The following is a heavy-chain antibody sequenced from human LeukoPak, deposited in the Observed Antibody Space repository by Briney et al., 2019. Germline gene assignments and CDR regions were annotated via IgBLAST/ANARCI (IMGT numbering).Heavy chain of an antibody. CDR2: IYYSGST. J-gene: IGHJ6*03. Sequence: KPSETLSLTCTVSGGSISSYYWSRIRQPPGKGLEWIGYIYYSGSTNYNPSLKSRVTISVDTSKNQFSLKLSSVTAADTAVYYCARDSSPYYYYYMDVWGKGTTVTVSS. CDR3: ARDSSPYYYYYMDV. D-gene: IGHD6-13*01. CDR1: GGSISSYY. V-gene: IGHV4-59*01.